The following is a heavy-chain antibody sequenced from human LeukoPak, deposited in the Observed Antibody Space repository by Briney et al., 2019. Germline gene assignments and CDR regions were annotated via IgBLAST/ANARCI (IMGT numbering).Heavy chain of an antibody. CDR1: GGSISGYC. CDR3: VRGYSGYPYYLDY. V-gene: IGHV4-59*08. J-gene: IGHJ4*02. CDR2: ISYGGST. D-gene: IGHD5-12*01. Sequence: SETLSLTCTVSGGSISGYCWSWIRQPPGKGLGWRGYISYGGSTSTHPSLKSPVTISLDTSKNQFSLKLTSATAADTAVYYCVRGYSGYPYYLDYWGQGTLVTVSS.